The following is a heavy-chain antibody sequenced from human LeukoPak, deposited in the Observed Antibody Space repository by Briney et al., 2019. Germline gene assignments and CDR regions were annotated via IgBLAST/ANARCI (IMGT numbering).Heavy chain of an antibody. V-gene: IGHV5-51*01. CDR3: ARCGYYDSSGYYQDAFDI. CDR1: GYSFTSYW. Sequence: GESLKISCKGSGYSFTSYWIGWVRQMPGKGLEWMGIIYPGDSDTRYSPSFQGQVTISADKSISTAYLQWSSLKASDTAMYYYARCGYYDSSGYYQDAFDIWGQGTMVTVSS. CDR2: IYPGDSDT. J-gene: IGHJ3*02. D-gene: IGHD3-22*01.